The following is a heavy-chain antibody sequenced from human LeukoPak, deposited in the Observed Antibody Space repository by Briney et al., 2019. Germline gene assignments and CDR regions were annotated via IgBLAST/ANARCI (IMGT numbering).Heavy chain of an antibody. CDR1: GFTFSSYS. CDR3: ARSSGYFYNLDS. Sequence: GGSLRLSCAASGFTFSSYSMNWVRQAPGKGLEWISYISSSSTTIYYADSVKGRFTISRDNAKNSLYLQMNSLRDEDTAVCYCARSSGYFYNLDSWGQGTLVTVSS. V-gene: IGHV3-48*02. CDR2: ISSSSTTI. J-gene: IGHJ4*02. D-gene: IGHD3-22*01.